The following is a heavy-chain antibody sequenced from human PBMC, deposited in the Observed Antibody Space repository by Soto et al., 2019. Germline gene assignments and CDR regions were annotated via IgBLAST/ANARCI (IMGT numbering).Heavy chain of an antibody. CDR2: ISPKSGDT. CDR3: GREAGDYDWYFDR. D-gene: IGHD4-17*01. Sequence: QVQLLQSGAEVKEPGASVKVSCKTSGYMFSSHGLYWVRQAPGQGLEWMGWISPKSGDTNYVQSLQGRLTLSTDTSTSTAYLELRSLTSDDTAVYYCGREAGDYDWYFDRWGRGTPVTVSS. J-gene: IGHJ2*01. V-gene: IGHV1-18*01. CDR1: GYMFSSHG.